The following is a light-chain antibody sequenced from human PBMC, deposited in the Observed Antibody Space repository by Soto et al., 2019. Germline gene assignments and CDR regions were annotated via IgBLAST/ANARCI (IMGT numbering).Light chain of an antibody. CDR1: QSISSY. CDR2: AAS. V-gene: IGKV1-39*01. Sequence: DIQMTQSPSTLSASVGDRVTITCRASQSISSYLNWYQQKPGKAPKLLIYAASSLQSGVPSRFSGSGSGTDFTLTIRSLESEESVNYYSQHSYGRTSGQGTKVDIK. CDR3: QHSYGRT. J-gene: IGKJ1*01.